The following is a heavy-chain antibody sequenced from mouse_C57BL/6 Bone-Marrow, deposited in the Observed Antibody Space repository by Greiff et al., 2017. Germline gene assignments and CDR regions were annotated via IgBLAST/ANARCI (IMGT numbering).Heavy chain of an antibody. V-gene: IGHV1-52*01. D-gene: IGHD2-14*01. CDR3: ARGDRSIRYDYFDY. J-gene: IGHJ2*01. CDR2: IDPSDSET. Sequence: QVQLQQPGAELVRPGSSVKLSCKASGYTFTSYWMHWVKQRPIQGLEWIGNIDPSDSETHYNQKFKDKATLTVDKSSSTAYMQLSSLTSEDSAVYYCARGDRSIRYDYFDYWGQGTTLTVSS. CDR1: GYTFTSYW.